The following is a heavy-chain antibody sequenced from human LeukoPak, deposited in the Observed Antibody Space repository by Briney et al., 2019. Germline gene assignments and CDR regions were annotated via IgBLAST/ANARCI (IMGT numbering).Heavy chain of an antibody. CDR3: ARDEFGELFLD. CDR2: IYYSGST. J-gene: IGHJ4*02. D-gene: IGHD3-10*01. V-gene: IGHV4-59*12. CDR1: GGSISSYY. Sequence: SETLSLTCTVSGGSISSYYWSWIRQPPGKGLEWIGYIYYSGSTNYNPSLKSRVTISVDTSKNQFSLKLSSVTAADTAVYYCARDEFGELFLDWGQGTLVTVSS.